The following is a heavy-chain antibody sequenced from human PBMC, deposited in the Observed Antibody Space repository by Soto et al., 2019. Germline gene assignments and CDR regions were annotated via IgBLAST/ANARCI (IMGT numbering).Heavy chain of an antibody. D-gene: IGHD4-4*01. V-gene: IGHV3-33*01. Sequence: QVPLVESGGGVVQPGRSLTLSCAASGFTFSRYGMHWVRQAPGKGLEWVALIWYDGSDKYYADSVKGRFTSSRDNTKSTLYLQMNRLRAEDTAVYYCARDFADYSNHWYYFDYWGQGTLVTVSS. J-gene: IGHJ4*02. CDR2: IWYDGSDK. CDR3: ARDFADYSNHWYYFDY. CDR1: GFTFSRYG.